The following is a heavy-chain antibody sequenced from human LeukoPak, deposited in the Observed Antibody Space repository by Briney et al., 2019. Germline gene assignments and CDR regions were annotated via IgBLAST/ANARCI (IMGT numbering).Heavy chain of an antibody. Sequence: GASVKVSCKASGYTFTSYGISWVRQAPGQGLEWMGWISAYNGNTNYAQKLQGRVTMTTDTSTSTAYMELRSLRSDDTAVYYCARENSGSYWRPGWFDPWGQGTLVTVSS. CDR2: ISAYNGNT. CDR3: ARENSGSYWRPGWFDP. D-gene: IGHD1-26*01. J-gene: IGHJ5*02. V-gene: IGHV1-18*01. CDR1: GYTFTSYG.